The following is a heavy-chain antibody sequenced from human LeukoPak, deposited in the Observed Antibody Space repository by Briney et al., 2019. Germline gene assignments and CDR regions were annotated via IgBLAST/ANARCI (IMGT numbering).Heavy chain of an antibody. CDR2: INHSGST. Sequence: PSETLSLTCAVYGGSFSGYYWSWIRQPPGKGLEWIGEINHSGSTNYNPSLKSRVTISVDTSKNQFSLKLSSVTAADTAVYYCARAAGGYLIDYWGQGTLVTVSS. J-gene: IGHJ4*02. CDR1: GGSFSGYY. CDR3: ARAAGGYLIDY. V-gene: IGHV4-34*01. D-gene: IGHD3-16*01.